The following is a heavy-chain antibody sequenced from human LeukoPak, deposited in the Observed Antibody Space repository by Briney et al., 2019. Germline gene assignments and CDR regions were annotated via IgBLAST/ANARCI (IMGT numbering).Heavy chain of an antibody. J-gene: IGHJ4*02. CDR1: GFTFSNYG. V-gene: IGHV3-30*03. CDR3: ARDLRSGYDFVDY. Sequence: QPGRSLRLSCAASGFTFSNYGMHWVRQAPGKGLEWVAVISYDGSNKFYADSVKGRFTISRDNSKNTLYLQMNSLRTEDTAVYYCARDLRSGYDFVDYWGQGTLVTVSS. CDR2: ISYDGSNK. D-gene: IGHD5-12*01.